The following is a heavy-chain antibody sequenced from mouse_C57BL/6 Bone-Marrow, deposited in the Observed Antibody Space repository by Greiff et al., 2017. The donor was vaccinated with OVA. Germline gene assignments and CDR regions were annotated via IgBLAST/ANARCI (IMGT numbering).Heavy chain of an antibody. Sequence: QVQLQQPGAELVKPGASVKVSCKASGYTFTSYWMHWVKQRPGQGLEWIGRIHPSDSDTNYNQKFKGKATLTVDKSSSTAYMQLSSLTSEDSAVYYCAIGEEYSTMVTTGAYWGQGTLVTVAA. V-gene: IGHV1-74*01. D-gene: IGHD2-2*01. CDR2: IHPSDSDT. CDR3: AIGEEYSTMVTTGAY. J-gene: IGHJ3*01. CDR1: GYTFTSYW.